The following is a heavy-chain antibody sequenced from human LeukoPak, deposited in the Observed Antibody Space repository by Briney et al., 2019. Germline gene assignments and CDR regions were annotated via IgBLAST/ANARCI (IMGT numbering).Heavy chain of an antibody. V-gene: IGHV3-23*01. J-gene: IGHJ4*02. CDR2: ISGSGGSP. CDR3: ANSGGDSRLHDF. D-gene: IGHD2-21*02. CDR1: RTCFSKHI. Sequence: PGWALSLSCATSRTCFSKHITRWGPQDTGKGPESISAISGSGGSPSYADAVKSRFTNSRDNSQNTLSMHMNSLRAEDTAVYYCANSGGDSRLHDFWRQGTLVTVSS.